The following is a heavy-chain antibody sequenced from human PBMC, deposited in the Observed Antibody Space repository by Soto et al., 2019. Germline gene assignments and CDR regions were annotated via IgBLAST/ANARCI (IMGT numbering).Heavy chain of an antibody. J-gene: IGHJ5*02. CDR2: IFTSGST. Sequence: PSETLSLTCTVSVGSISHYYWNWIRQAAGKGPEWIGRIFTSGSTNYNHSLKSRVTMSIDTSKNQFSLRLSSVTAADTAVYYCARGGPNWFDPWGQGTLVTVSS. CDR3: ARGGPNWFDP. CDR1: VGSISHYY. D-gene: IGHD1-26*01. V-gene: IGHV4-4*07.